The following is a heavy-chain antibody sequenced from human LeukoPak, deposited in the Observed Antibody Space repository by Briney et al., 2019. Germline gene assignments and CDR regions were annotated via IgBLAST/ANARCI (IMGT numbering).Heavy chain of an antibody. Sequence: GGPLRLSCAASGFTFSSYAMHWVRQAPGKGLEWVAVISYDGGNISYTDSVKGRFTISRDNSKNTLYLQMNSLRAEDTAVYYCAKRGYCRGGTCFSHDAFDIWGQGTMVTVSS. V-gene: IGHV3-30*18. J-gene: IGHJ3*02. D-gene: IGHD2-15*01. CDR3: AKRGYCRGGTCFSHDAFDI. CDR2: ISYDGGNI. CDR1: GFTFSSYA.